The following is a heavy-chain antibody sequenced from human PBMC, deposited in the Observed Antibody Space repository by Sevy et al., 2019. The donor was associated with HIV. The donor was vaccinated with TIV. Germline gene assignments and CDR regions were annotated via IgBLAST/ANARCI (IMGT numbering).Heavy chain of an antibody. V-gene: IGHV3-23*01. Sequence: GGSLRLSCTTSGFTFRIYAMSWVRQAPGKGLEWVSAIRGSGSSTYYADSVKGRFTISRDNSKNTRYRQMNSLRAEDTAVFYCAKEGGSHYDTSGSFDDWGQGTRVTVSS. D-gene: IGHD3-22*01. CDR1: GFTFRIYA. CDR3: AKEGGSHYDTSGSFDD. J-gene: IGHJ4*02. CDR2: IRGSGSST.